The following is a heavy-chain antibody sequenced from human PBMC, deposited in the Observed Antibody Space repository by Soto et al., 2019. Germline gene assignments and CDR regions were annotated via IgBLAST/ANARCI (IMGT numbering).Heavy chain of an antibody. J-gene: IGHJ3*02. V-gene: IGHV4-4*07. CDR1: MDTITTSS. CDR2: IDTSGNT. CDR3: ASADGGWSDAFDI. D-gene: IGHD6-19*01. Sequence: SDTMDLTSDFSMDTITTSSWNWIRQPAGKGLEWIGRIDTSGNTNYNPSLKSRVTMSVDTSKKQFSLKLTSVTAADTAVYYCASADGGWSDAFDIWGQGTMVTGSS.